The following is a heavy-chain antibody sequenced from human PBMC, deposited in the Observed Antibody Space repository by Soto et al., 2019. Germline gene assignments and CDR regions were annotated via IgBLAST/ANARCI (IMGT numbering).Heavy chain of an antibody. D-gene: IGHD2-21*02. CDR2: IFYSGST. Sequence: PSETLSLTCTVPGGSVNSYYWSWIRQPPGKGLEWIGYIFYSGSTKSNPSLKSRVTMSVDMSKNQFSLRLTSVTAADTAVYYCARVFPSYCGGDCSYFDSWGQGTLVTVSS. CDR1: GGSVNSYY. J-gene: IGHJ4*02. CDR3: ARVFPSYCGGDCSYFDS. V-gene: IGHV4-59*02.